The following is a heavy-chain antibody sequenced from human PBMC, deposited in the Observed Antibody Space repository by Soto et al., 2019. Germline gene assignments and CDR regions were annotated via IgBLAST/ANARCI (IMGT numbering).Heavy chain of an antibody. J-gene: IGHJ4*02. V-gene: IGHV1-69*01. Sequence: QLHLVQSGAEVKKAGSSVKVSCKASGGTVSSYAITWVRQAPGKGLEWMGVFIPIFVSAHYAPKFQGRITITADESTSTAYMELSGLTSEDTAIYYCARDRAGYYSHFVYWGQGTLVTVSS. CDR3: ARDRAGYYSHFVY. CDR2: FIPIFVSA. CDR1: GGTVSSYA. D-gene: IGHD3-22*01.